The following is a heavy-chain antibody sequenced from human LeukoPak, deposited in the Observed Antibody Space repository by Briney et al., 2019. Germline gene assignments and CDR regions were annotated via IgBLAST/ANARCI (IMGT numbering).Heavy chain of an antibody. J-gene: IGHJ4*02. D-gene: IGHD5-12*01. CDR1: GGTFSSYA. CDR2: IIPIFGTA. Sequence: SVKVSCKASGGTFSSYAINWVRQAPGQGLEWMGGIIPIFGTANYAQKFQGRVTITADESTSTAYMELSSLRSEDTAVYYCAQGIVAKTRYYFDYWGQGTLVTVSS. V-gene: IGHV1-69*13. CDR3: AQGIVAKTRYYFDY.